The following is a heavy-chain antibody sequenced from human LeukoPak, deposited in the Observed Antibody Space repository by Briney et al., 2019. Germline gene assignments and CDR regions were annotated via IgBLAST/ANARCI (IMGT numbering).Heavy chain of an antibody. Sequence: GASVKVSCKASGYTFTSYGISWVRQAPGQGLEWMGGIIPIFGTANYAQKFQGRVTITADESTSTAYMELSSLRSEDTAVYYCARDRRAGQQLVLLGDCSLDYWGQGTLVTVSS. J-gene: IGHJ4*02. CDR2: IIPIFGTA. V-gene: IGHV1-69*13. CDR1: GYTFTSYG. CDR3: ARDRRAGQQLVLLGDCSLDY. D-gene: IGHD6-13*01.